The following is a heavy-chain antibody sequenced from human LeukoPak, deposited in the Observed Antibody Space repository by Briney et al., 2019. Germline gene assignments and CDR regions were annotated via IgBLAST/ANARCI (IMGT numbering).Heavy chain of an antibody. J-gene: IGHJ4*02. CDR3: ARAPSGYCTNGVCYSFDY. D-gene: IGHD2-8*01. V-gene: IGHV3-30*04. CDR2: ISYDGSNK. Sequence: GGSLRLSCAASGFTFSSYAMHWARQAPGKGLEWVAVISYDGSNKYYADSVKGRFTISRDNSKNTLYLQMNSLRAEDTAVYYCARAPSGYCTNGVCYSFDYWGQGTLVTVSS. CDR1: GFTFSSYA.